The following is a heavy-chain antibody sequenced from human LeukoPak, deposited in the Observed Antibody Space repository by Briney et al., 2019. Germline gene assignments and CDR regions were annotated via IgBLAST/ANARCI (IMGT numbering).Heavy chain of an antibody. J-gene: IGHJ4*02. Sequence: GSLRLSCAASGFTFSTSGMHWVRQAPGKGLEWVAFIHYDGSNTYYADSLKGRFTISRDTSKNTLFLQMNSLRPEDTAVYYCAKTRFGELTDYWGQGTLVTVSS. CDR2: IHYDGSNT. D-gene: IGHD3-10*01. V-gene: IGHV3-30*02. CDR3: AKTRFGELTDY. CDR1: GFTFSTSG.